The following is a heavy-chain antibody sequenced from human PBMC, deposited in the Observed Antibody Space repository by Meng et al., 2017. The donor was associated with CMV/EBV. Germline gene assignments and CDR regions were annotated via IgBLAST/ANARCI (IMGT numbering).Heavy chain of an antibody. D-gene: IGHD2-2*01. J-gene: IGHJ4*02. CDR1: GGSISSGDYY. CDR3: ARVGRTSCYDY. Sequence: QVQLQEWGPGLVKPAQTLSLTWTVSGGSISSGDYYWSWIRQPPWKGLEWIGYIYYSGSTYYTPSLKSRVTISVDTSKNQFSLKLSSVTAADTAVYYCARVGRTSCYDYWGQGTLVTVSS. CDR2: IYYSGST. V-gene: IGHV4-30-4*08.